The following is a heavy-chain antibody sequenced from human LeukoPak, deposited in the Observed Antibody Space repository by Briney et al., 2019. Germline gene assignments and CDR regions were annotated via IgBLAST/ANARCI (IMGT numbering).Heavy chain of an antibody. Sequence: LSGGSLRLSCAASGFTINGYSMSWVCQAPGKGLEWVSAISGSDDNTYYADSVRGRFTISRDSSSNMLYLQMNSLRGEDTAIYYCVRDGWDYWGQGTLVTVSS. V-gene: IGHV3-23*01. CDR2: ISGSDDNT. CDR3: VRDGWDY. J-gene: IGHJ4*02. CDR1: GFTINGYS.